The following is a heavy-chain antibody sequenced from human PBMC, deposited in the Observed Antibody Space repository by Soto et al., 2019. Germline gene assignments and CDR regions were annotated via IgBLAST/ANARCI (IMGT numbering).Heavy chain of an antibody. CDR1: GGSISSSDYY. Sequence: SETLSLTCTVSGGSISSSDYYWGWIRQPPGKGLEWIGSIYYSGSTYYNPSLKSRVTISVDTSKNQFSLKLGSVTAADTAVYYCARQLPPAAYYYYDMDVWGQGTTVTVSS. D-gene: IGHD2-2*01. V-gene: IGHV4-39*01. CDR3: ARQLPPAAYYYYDMDV. CDR2: IYYSGST. J-gene: IGHJ6*02.